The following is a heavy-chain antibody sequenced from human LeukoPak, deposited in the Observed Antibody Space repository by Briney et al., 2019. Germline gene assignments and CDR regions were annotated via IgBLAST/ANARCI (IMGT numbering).Heavy chain of an antibody. Sequence: SETLSLTCTVSGGSISSYYWSWIRQPPGKGLEWIGYIYYSESTNYNPSLKSRVTISVDTSKNQFSLKLSSVTAADTAVYYCARDSAYCGGDCYFGSFDYWGQGTLVTVSS. CDR3: ARDSAYCGGDCYFGSFDY. V-gene: IGHV4-59*01. J-gene: IGHJ4*02. CDR2: IYYSEST. D-gene: IGHD2-21*02. CDR1: GGSISSYY.